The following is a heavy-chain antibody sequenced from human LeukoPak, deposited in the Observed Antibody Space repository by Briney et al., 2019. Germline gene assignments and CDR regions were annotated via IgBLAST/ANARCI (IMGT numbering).Heavy chain of an antibody. CDR3: ARDRWELTTAAFDI. Sequence: GGSLRLSCAASGFTFSSYWMSWVRQAPGKGLEWVANSKQDASDKYYVDSVKGRFTISRDNAKNSLYLQMNSLRAEDTAVYYCARDRWELTTAAFDIWGQGTMVTVSS. V-gene: IGHV3-7*01. D-gene: IGHD1-26*01. CDR1: GFTFSSYW. CDR2: SKQDASDK. J-gene: IGHJ3*02.